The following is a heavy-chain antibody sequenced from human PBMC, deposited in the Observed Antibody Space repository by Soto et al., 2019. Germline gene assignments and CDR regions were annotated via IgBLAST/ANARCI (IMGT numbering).Heavy chain of an antibody. J-gene: IGHJ6*02. CDR2: ISGSGGIT. Sequence: PAGSLRLSCAASGFTFSSFAMSWVRQAPGKGLEWVSAISGSGGITYDADSVKGRSSISRDNSKNTLYLQMNSLRADDTAVYYCAKGRSSYYHYYGLDVWGQGASVTVSS. CDR3: AKGRSSYYHYYGLDV. V-gene: IGHV3-23*01. CDR1: GFTFSSFA.